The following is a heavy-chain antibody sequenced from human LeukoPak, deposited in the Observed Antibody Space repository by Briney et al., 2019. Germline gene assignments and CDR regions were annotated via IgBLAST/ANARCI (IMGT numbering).Heavy chain of an antibody. J-gene: IGHJ6*02. CDR3: ARAPGFIAARWSYYGMDV. Sequence: ASVKVSCKASGYTFTGYYMHWVRQAPGQGLEWMGWINPNSGGTNYAQKFQGRVTMTRDTSISTAYMELSRLRSDDTAVYYCARAPGFIAARWSYYGMDVWGQGTTVTVSS. CDR1: GYTFTGYY. CDR2: INPNSGGT. V-gene: IGHV1-2*02. D-gene: IGHD6-6*01.